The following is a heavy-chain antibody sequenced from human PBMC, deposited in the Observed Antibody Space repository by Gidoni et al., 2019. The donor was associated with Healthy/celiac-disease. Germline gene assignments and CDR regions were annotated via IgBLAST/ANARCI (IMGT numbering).Heavy chain of an antibody. J-gene: IGHJ6*02. D-gene: IGHD2-15*01. Sequence: QLQLQESGPGLVKPSETLSLACTFSAGSISSSSDYWDWIRKPPGKGLEWIGSIYYRGSTYYNPSLKSRVTISVDTSKNQFSLKLSSVTAADTAVYYCANSVVVAAEKNYYYYGMDVWGQGTTVTVSS. CDR3: ANSVVVAAEKNYYYYGMDV. V-gene: IGHV4-39*07. CDR2: IYYRGST. CDR1: AGSISSSSDY.